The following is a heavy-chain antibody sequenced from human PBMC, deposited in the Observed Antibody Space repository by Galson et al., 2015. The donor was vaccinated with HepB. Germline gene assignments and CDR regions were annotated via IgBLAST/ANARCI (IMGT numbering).Heavy chain of an antibody. D-gene: IGHD3-3*01. Sequence: SLRLSCAASGFTFSSYAMSWVRQAPGKGLEWVSATSGSGGSTYYADSVKGRFTISRDNSKNTLYLQMNSLRAEDTAVYYCAKSAYYDFWSGYYRERYYYYYYYMDVWGKGTTVTVSS. V-gene: IGHV3-23*01. CDR1: GFTFSSYA. J-gene: IGHJ6*03. CDR3: AKSAYYDFWSGYYRERYYYYYYYMDV. CDR2: TSGSGGST.